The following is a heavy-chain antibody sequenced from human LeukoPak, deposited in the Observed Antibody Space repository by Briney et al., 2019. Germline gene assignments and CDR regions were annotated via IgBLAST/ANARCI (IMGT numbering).Heavy chain of an antibody. Sequence: GGSLRLSCVASGFTFSSYGMHWVRQTPGKGLEWMTFIRSDGSHKSYADSVKGRFTISRDNSKNTLYLQMNSLRAEDTAVYYCAKRTGYSSGGYMDVWGKGTTVTISS. CDR1: GFTFSSYG. CDR2: IRSDGSHK. CDR3: AKRTGYSSGGYMDV. D-gene: IGHD5-18*01. V-gene: IGHV3-30*02. J-gene: IGHJ6*03.